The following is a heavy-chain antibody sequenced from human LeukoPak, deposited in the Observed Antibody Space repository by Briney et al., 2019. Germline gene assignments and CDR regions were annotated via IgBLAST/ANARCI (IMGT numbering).Heavy chain of an antibody. D-gene: IGHD3-10*01. CDR2: ISSSSSSYI. CDR1: GFTFSSYS. Sequence: PGGSLRLSCAASGFTFSSYSMNWVRQVPGKGLEWVSSISSSSSSYIYYADSVKGRFTISRDNAKNSLYLQMNSLRAEDTAVYYCATDYGSGSSLDAFDIWGQGTMVTVSS. CDR3: ATDYGSGSSLDAFDI. V-gene: IGHV3-21*01. J-gene: IGHJ3*02.